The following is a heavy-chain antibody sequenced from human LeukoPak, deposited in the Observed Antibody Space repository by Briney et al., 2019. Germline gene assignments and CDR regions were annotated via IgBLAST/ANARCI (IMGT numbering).Heavy chain of an antibody. CDR2: IIPIFGTA. CDR1: GGTFSSYA. J-gene: IGHJ4*02. Sequence: GASVKVSCKASGGTFSSYAISWVRQAPGQGLEWMGGIIPIFGTANCAQKFQGRVTITTDESTSTAYMELSSLRSEDTAVYYCAISGYSSSWDSDYWGQGTLVTVSS. D-gene: IGHD6-13*01. CDR3: AISGYSSSWDSDY. V-gene: IGHV1-69*05.